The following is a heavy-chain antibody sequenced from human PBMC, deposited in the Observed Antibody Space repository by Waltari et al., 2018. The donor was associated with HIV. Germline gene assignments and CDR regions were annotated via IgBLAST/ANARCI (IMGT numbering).Heavy chain of an antibody. V-gene: IGHV3-43*01. D-gene: IGHD5-18*01. J-gene: IGHJ6*02. CDR1: GYRFDDYT. CDR2: ISWDGRNI. CDR3: AKGLPITF. Sequence: EVQLDESGGALLQPGGSLRLPCAASGYRFDDYTMHWVRQAPGKGLEWVSLISWDGRNIQYADSVKGRFTVSRDNSKNSLSLQMNSLRTEDTALYYCAKGLPITFWGQGTTVTVSS.